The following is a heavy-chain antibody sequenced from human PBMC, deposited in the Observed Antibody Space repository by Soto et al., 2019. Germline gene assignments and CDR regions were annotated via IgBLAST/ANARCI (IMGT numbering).Heavy chain of an antibody. CDR3: AAEVQHYDILTGAFDY. CDR1: GFTFTSSA. CDR2: IVVGSGNT. J-gene: IGHJ4*02. V-gene: IGHV1-58*01. Sequence: VASVKVSCKTSGFTFTSSAVQWVRQARGQRLEWIGWIVVGSGNTNYAQKFQERVTITRDMSTSTAYMELSSLRSEDTAVYYCAAEVQHYDILTGAFDYWGQGTLVTVSS. D-gene: IGHD3-9*01.